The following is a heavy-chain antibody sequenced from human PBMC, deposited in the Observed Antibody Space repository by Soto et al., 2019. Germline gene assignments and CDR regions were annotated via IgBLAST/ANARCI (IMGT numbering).Heavy chain of an antibody. J-gene: IGHJ6*02. D-gene: IGHD3-3*01. Sequence: SQTLSLPCAISGDSVSSNSAAWNWIRQSPSRGLEWLGRTYYRSKWYNDYAVSVKSRITINPDTSKNQFSLQLNSVTPEDTAVYYCARDLETYYDFWSGYNYYYYGMDVWGQGTTVTVS. V-gene: IGHV6-1*01. CDR3: ARDLETYYDFWSGYNYYYYGMDV. CDR2: TYYRSKWYN. CDR1: GDSVSSNSAA.